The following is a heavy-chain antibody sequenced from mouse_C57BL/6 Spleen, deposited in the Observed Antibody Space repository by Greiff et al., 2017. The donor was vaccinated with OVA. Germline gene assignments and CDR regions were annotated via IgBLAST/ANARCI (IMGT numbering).Heavy chain of an antibody. CDR2: IYPGSGST. Sequence: QVQLQQPGAELVKPGASVKMSCKASGYTFTSYWITWVKQRPGQGLEWIGAIYPGSGSTNYNEKFKSKATLTVDTSSSTAYMQLSSLTSEDSAVYYGASSELLRYDFDYWGQGTTRTVSS. V-gene: IGHV1-55*01. J-gene: IGHJ2*01. D-gene: IGHD1-1*01. CDR3: ASSELLRYDFDY. CDR1: GYTFTSYW.